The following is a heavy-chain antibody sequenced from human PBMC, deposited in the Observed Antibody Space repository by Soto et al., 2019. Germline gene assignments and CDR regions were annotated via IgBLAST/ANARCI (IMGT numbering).Heavy chain of an antibody. V-gene: IGHV4-59*01. J-gene: IGHJ6*02. D-gene: IGHD3-10*01. Sequence: SETLSLTCTVSGGSISSYYWSWIRQPPGKGLEWIGYIYYSGSTNYNPSLKSRVTISVDTSKNQLSLKLSSVTAADTAVYYCARAPMVRGVIYGMDVWGQGTTVTVSS. CDR2: IYYSGST. CDR3: ARAPMVRGVIYGMDV. CDR1: GGSISSYY.